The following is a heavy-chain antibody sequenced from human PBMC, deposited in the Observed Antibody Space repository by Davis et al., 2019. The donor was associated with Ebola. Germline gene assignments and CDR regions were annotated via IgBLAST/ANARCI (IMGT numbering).Heavy chain of an antibody. CDR2: IYYSGST. V-gene: IGHV4-39*01. J-gene: IGHJ6*02. CDR1: GGSISSYY. Sequence: SETLSLTCTVSGGSISSYYWGWIRQPPGKGLEWIGSIYYSGSTYYNPSLKSRVTISVDTSKNQFSLKLSSVTAADTAVYYCARLGMVQGLYYYYGMDVWGQGTTVTVSS. CDR3: ARLGMVQGLYYYYGMDV. D-gene: IGHD3-10*01.